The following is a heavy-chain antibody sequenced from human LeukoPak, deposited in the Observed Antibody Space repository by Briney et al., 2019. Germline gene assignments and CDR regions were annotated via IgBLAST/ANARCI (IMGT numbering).Heavy chain of an antibody. Sequence: GSLRLSCAASGFTFSSYGMHWVRQAPGKGLEWVAVISYDGSNKYYADSVKGRFTISRDNSKNTLYLLMNSLRAEDTAVYYCAKDQWGAENWGSYYYYYYGMDVWGQGTTVTVSS. D-gene: IGHD7-27*01. CDR3: AKDQWGAENWGSYYYYYYGMDV. CDR1: GFTFSSYG. CDR2: ISYDGSNK. J-gene: IGHJ6*02. V-gene: IGHV3-30*18.